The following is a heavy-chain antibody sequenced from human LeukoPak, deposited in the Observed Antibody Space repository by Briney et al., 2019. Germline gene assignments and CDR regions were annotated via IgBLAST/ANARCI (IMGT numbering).Heavy chain of an antibody. V-gene: IGHV5-51*01. D-gene: IGHD6-6*01. Sequence: GESLKISCKGSGYSFTSYWLGWVRQMPGKGLEWIGIIYPGDSDTRYSPSFQGQVTISADKSISTAYLQWSSLKASDTAIYYCARQGYSSSYGGVWFDPWGQGTLVTVSS. CDR1: GYSFTSYW. CDR2: IYPGDSDT. J-gene: IGHJ5*02. CDR3: ARQGYSSSYGGVWFDP.